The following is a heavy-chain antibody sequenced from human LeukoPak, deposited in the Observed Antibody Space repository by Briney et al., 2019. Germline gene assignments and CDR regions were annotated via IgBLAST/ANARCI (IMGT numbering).Heavy chain of an antibody. CDR2: INPSAGST. CDR1: GYTFTSYY. V-gene: IGHV1-46*01. CDR3: ARGGDGYNYGEPYYFDY. D-gene: IGHD5-24*01. Sequence: GASVKVSCKASGYTFTSYYMHWVRQAPGQGLEWMGIINPSAGSTSYAQKFQGRVTMTRDMSTSTVYMELSSLRSEDTAVYYCARGGDGYNYGEPYYFDYWGQGTLVTVSS. J-gene: IGHJ4*02.